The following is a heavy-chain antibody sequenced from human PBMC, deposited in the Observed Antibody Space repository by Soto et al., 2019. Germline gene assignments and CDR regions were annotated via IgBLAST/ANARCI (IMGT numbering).Heavy chain of an antibody. J-gene: IGHJ3*01. CDR3: ARGGTSGWLKGAYDV. Sequence: QVQLVQSGAEVKKPVSSVKVSCKASGGTLNKHAITWVRRAPGQGLEWLVGIIPMFGIPNYPQKFQGRVTITADDATNTSHMELNSLTSDDTAVYYCARGGTSGWLKGAYDVWGQGTMVTVSS. V-gene: IGHV1-69*01. CDR1: GGTLNKHA. D-gene: IGHD6-13*01. CDR2: IIPMFGIP.